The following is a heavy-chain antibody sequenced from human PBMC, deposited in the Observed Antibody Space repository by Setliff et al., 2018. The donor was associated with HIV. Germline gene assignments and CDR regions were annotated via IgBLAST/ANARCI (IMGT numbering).Heavy chain of an antibody. CDR2: IKQDGSEK. V-gene: IGHV3-7*02. Sequence: PGGSLRLSCAASGFTFSSYWMSWVRQAPGKGLEWVANIKQDGSEKYYVDSVKGRFTISRDNAKNSLYLQMNSLRAEDTAVYYCARYALAVPGYHNAFDIWGPGTMVTVSS. CDR1: GFTFSSYW. D-gene: IGHD6-19*01. CDR3: ARYALAVPGYHNAFDI. J-gene: IGHJ3*02.